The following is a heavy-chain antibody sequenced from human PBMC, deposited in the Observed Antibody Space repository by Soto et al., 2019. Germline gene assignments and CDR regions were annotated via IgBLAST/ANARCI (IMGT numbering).Heavy chain of an antibody. CDR1: GFTVSSNY. V-gene: IGHV3-53*04. D-gene: IGHD2-15*01. CDR2: IYSGGST. J-gene: IGHJ4*02. CDR3: AASTGRYCSGGSCYNDY. Sequence: GGSLRLSCAASGFTVSSNYMSWVRQAPGKGLEWVSVIYSGGSTYYTDSVKGRFTISRHNSKNTLYLQMNSLRAEDTAGYYGAASTGRYCSGGSCYNDYWGQGTLVTVSS.